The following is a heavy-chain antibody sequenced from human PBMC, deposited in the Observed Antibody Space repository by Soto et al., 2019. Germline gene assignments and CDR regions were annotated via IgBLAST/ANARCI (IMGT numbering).Heavy chain of an antibody. Sequence: EVQLVESGGGLVQPGGSLRLSCATSGFTFTTYWMHWVRQAPGKGLMWVSRITPDGGSTSYADSVKGRFTISRDNAKNTLYLQMNGLRAEDTAIYYCARDLIMADTTGDDFDYWGQGTVVAVSS. D-gene: IGHD3-16*01. J-gene: IGHJ4*02. CDR1: GFTFTTYW. CDR2: ITPDGGST. V-gene: IGHV3-74*01. CDR3: ARDLIMADTTGDDFDY.